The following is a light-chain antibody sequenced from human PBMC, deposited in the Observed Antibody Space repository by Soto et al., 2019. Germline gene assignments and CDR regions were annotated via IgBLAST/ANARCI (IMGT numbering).Light chain of an antibody. CDR1: SGHSSYI. J-gene: IGLJ2*01. CDR2: LEGSGSY. CDR3: ETWDRNTYVV. V-gene: IGLV4-60*02. Sequence: QLVLTQSSSASASLGSSVKLTCTLSSGHSSYIIAWHQQQPGKAPRYLMKLEGSGSYNKGSGVPDRFSGSSSGADRYLTISNLQFEDEADYYCETWDRNTYVVFGGGTKLTVL.